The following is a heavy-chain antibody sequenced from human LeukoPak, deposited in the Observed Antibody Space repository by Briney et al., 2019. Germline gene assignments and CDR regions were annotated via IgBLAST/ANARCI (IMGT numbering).Heavy chain of an antibody. J-gene: IGHJ5*02. D-gene: IGHD2-15*01. CDR1: GGTFSRYA. CDR2: IIPIFGTA. CDR3: ARGALVAASLDNWFDP. V-gene: IGHV1-69*13. Sequence: ASVTVSCTASGGTFSRYAISWVRQAPGQGLEWMGGIIPIFGTANYAQKFQGRVTITADESTSTAYMELSSLRSEDTAVYYCARGALVAASLDNWFDPWGQGTLVTVSS.